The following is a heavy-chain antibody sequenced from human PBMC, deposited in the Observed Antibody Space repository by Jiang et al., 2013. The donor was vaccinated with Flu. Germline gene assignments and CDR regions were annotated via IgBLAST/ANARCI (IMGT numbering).Heavy chain of an antibody. CDR2: IDPSDSYT. Sequence: VKKPGESLRISCKGSGYSFTSYWISWVRQMPGKGLEWMGRIDPSDSYTNYSPSFQGHVTISADKSISTAYLQWSSLKASDTAMYYCARHVGGDYGGNQLVPPNDYWGQGTLVTVSS. D-gene: IGHD4-23*01. J-gene: IGHJ4*02. CDR1: GYSFTSYW. CDR3: ARHVGGDYGGNQLVPPNDY. V-gene: IGHV5-10-1*01.